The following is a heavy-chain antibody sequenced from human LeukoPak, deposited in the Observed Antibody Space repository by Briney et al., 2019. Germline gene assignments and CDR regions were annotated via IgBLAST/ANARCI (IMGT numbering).Heavy chain of an antibody. Sequence: PSETLSLTCTVSGGSISSSSYYWGWIRQPPGKGLEWIGSVYYSGSTYYNPSLKSRVTISVDTSKNQFSLKLSSVTAADTAVYYCARYMTTVTSYYYYYMDVWGKGTTVTVSS. J-gene: IGHJ6*03. D-gene: IGHD4-17*01. CDR2: VYYSGST. V-gene: IGHV4-39*07. CDR1: GGSISSSSYY. CDR3: ARYMTTVTSYYYYYMDV.